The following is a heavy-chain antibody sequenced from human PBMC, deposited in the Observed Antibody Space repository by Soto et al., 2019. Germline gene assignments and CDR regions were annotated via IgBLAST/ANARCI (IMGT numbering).Heavy chain of an antibody. V-gene: IGHV4-34*01. Sequence: PSETLSVTCAVYGGSFSGYYWSWIRQPPGKGLEWIGEINHSGSTNYNPSLKSRVTISVDTSKNQFSLKLSSVTAADTAVYYCARGRTHSSGWYSEDAFDIWGQGTMVTVSS. D-gene: IGHD6-19*01. CDR3: ARGRTHSSGWYSEDAFDI. CDR1: GGSFSGYY. CDR2: INHSGST. J-gene: IGHJ3*02.